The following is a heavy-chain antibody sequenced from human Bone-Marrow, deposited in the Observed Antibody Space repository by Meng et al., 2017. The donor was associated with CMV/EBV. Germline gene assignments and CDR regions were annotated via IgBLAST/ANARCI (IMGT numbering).Heavy chain of an antibody. CDR2: INHSGST. J-gene: IGHJ4*02. Sequence: GSLRLSCAASGFTFSSYGMHWVRQPPGKGLEWIGEINHSGSTNYNPSLKSRVTISVDTSKNQFSLKLSSVTAADTAVYYCARAYITGTTVDYWGQGTLVTVSS. CDR1: GFTFSSYG. D-gene: IGHD1-7*01. V-gene: IGHV4-34*01. CDR3: ARAYITGTTVDY.